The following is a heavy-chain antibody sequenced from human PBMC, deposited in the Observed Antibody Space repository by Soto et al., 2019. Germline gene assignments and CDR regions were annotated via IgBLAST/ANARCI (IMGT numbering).Heavy chain of an antibody. Sequence: QVTLKESGPVLVKPTETLTLTCTVSGFSLSNARMGVSWIRQPPGKALEWLAHIFSNDEKSYSTSLKSRLTISKDTSKSQVVPTMTQTDPVNTATYSCATPQREMGNRPPDHWGQGTLVTVSS. J-gene: IGHJ1*01. D-gene: IGHD1-26*01. CDR3: ATPQREMGNRPPDH. V-gene: IGHV2-26*01. CDR2: IFSNDEK. CDR1: GFSLSNARMG.